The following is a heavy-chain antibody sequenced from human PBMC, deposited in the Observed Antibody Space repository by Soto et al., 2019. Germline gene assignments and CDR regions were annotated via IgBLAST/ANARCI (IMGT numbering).Heavy chain of an antibody. CDR1: GDSVSSNTAS. V-gene: IGHV6-1*01. CDR2: TYFRSKWYN. CDR3: AKGDNLGPKTGYAFDP. D-gene: IGHD5-12*01. J-gene: IGHJ5*02. Sequence: PSQTLSLTCDISGDSVSSNTASWNWIRQSPSRGLEWLGRTYFRSKWYNDYAVSVKSRIIINPDTSNNQFSLQPNSVTPEDTAVYFCAKGDNLGPKTGYAFDPWGQGIMVTVSS.